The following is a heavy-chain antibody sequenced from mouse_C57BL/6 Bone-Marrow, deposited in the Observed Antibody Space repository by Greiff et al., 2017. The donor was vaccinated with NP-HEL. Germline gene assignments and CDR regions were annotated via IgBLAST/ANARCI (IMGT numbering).Heavy chain of an antibody. D-gene: IGHD2-1*01. Sequence: EVQLQQSGAELVRPGASVKLSCTASGFNIKDDYMHWVKQRPEQGLEWIGWIDPENGDTEYASKFQGKATITADTSSNTAYLQLSSLTSEDTAVYYCTTDYGKTDYWGQGTSVTVSS. CDR3: TTDYGKTDY. CDR1: GFNIKDDY. J-gene: IGHJ4*01. CDR2: IDPENGDT. V-gene: IGHV14-4*01.